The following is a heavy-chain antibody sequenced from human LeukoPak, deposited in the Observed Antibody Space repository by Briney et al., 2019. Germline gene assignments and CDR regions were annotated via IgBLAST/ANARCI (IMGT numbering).Heavy chain of an antibody. D-gene: IGHD6-13*01. Sequence: TGGSLRLSCAASGFTFSSYAMSWVRQAPGKGLEWVSAISGSGGSTYYADSVKGRFTISRDNSKNTLYLQMNSLRAEDTAVYYCAKDRNRPNVYSSSWYFGYWSQGTLVTVSS. V-gene: IGHV3-23*01. CDR3: AKDRNRPNVYSSSWYFGY. CDR2: ISGSGGST. CDR1: GFTFSSYA. J-gene: IGHJ4*02.